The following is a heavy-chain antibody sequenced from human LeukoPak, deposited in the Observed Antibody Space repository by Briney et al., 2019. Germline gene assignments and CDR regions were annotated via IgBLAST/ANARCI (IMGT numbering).Heavy chain of an antibody. CDR3: ARRITMIVVVPFFDY. Sequence: SETLSLTCAVYGGSFSGYYWSWIRQPPGKGLEWIGEINHSGSTNYNPSLKSRVTISVDTSKNQFSLKLSSVTAADTAVYYCARRITMIVVVPFFDYWGQGTLVTVSS. D-gene: IGHD3-22*01. J-gene: IGHJ4*02. V-gene: IGHV4-34*01. CDR2: INHSGST. CDR1: GGSFSGYY.